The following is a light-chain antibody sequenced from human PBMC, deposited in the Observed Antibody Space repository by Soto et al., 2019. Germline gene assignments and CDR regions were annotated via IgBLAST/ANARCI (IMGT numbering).Light chain of an antibody. CDR1: SDDIGNFNL. J-gene: IGLJ3*02. CDR2: EVN. V-gene: IGLV2-23*02. Sequence: SVLTQPASVSRSPGQSITFTCNGSSDDIGNFNLVSWYQQYPGKAPKLILYEVNKRPLGVSDRFSGSKSGNTASLTISGLQAEDEADYHCCSYAGSRWVFGGGT. CDR3: CSYAGSRWV.